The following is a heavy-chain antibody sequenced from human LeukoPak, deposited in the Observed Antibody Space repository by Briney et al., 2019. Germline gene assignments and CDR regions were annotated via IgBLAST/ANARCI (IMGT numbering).Heavy chain of an antibody. CDR2: IDPNGGRT. D-gene: IGHD3-3*01. CDR1: GSTFTKYI. V-gene: IGHV1-46*01. CDR3: MRALTISGIGPPPA. Sequence: AASVKVSCKASGSTFTKYIIDWVRQAPGQGCEWVGGIDPNGGRTFHAQKFQDRVTLTRDLSPTTVYMELSSLREEDTAVYYCMRALTISGIGPPPAWGQGTLLTVSS. J-gene: IGHJ5*02.